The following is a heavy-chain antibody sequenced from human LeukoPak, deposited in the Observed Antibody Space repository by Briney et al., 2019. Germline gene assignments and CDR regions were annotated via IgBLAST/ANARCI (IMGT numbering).Heavy chain of an antibody. Sequence: ASVKVSCKASGYTFTGYYMHWVRQAPGQGLEWMGGIIPIFGTANYAQKFQGRVTITADESTSTAYMELSSLRSEDTAVYYCAGGWLQYYFDYWGQGTLVTVSS. V-gene: IGHV1-69*13. CDR2: IIPIFGTA. J-gene: IGHJ4*02. CDR3: AGGWLQYYFDY. D-gene: IGHD5-24*01. CDR1: GYTFTGYY.